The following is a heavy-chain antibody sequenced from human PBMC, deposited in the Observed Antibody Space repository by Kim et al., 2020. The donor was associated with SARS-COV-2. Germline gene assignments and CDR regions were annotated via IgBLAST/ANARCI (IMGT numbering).Heavy chain of an antibody. D-gene: IGHD6-13*01. V-gene: IGHV3-30*07. J-gene: IGHJ4*02. Sequence: APGRGRFTTSRDNSRNTLYRQMNSLRAEDTAVYYCARDLYGSSPGNYFDYWGQGTLVTVSS. CDR3: ARDLYGSSPGNYFDY.